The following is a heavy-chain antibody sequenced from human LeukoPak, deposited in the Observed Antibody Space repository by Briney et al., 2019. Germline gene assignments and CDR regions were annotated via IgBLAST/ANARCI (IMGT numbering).Heavy chain of an antibody. V-gene: IGHV3-15*01. CDR1: GFTFSNAW. CDR2: IKSKTDGGTT. J-gene: IGHJ4*02. Sequence: AGGSLRLSCAASGFTFSNAWMSWVRQAPGKGLEWVGRIKSKTDGGTTDYAAPVKGRFTILRDDSKNTLYLQMNSLKTEDTAVYYCTTDRPYSSGLYYFDYWGQGTLVTVSS. D-gene: IGHD6-19*01. CDR3: TTDRPYSSGLYYFDY.